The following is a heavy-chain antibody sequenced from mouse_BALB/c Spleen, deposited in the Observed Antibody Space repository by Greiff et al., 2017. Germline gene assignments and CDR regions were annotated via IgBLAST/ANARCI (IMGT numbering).Heavy chain of an antibody. Sequence: EVKVVESGGGLVQPGGSRKLSCAASGFTFSSFGMHWVRQAPEKGLEWVAYISSGSSTIYYADTVKGRFTISRDNPKNTLFLQMTSLRSEDTAMYYCARGDGNYVYLFFAYWGQGTLVTVSA. CDR1: GFTFSSFG. V-gene: IGHV5-17*02. CDR3: ARGDGNYVYLFFAY. D-gene: IGHD2-1*01. CDR2: ISSGSSTI. J-gene: IGHJ3*01.